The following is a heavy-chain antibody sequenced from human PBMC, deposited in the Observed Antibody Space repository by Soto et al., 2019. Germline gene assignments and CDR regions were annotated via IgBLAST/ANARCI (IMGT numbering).Heavy chain of an antibody. J-gene: IGHJ4*02. Sequence: QVQLVESGGGVVQPGRSLRLSCAASGFTFSSYGMHWVRQAPGKGLEWVAVIWDDGSNKYYADSVKGRFTISRDNSKNTLYLQMNSLRAEDTAVYYCARDWNYDSRGYWGQGTLVTVSS. CDR2: IWDDGSNK. D-gene: IGHD3-22*01. CDR1: GFTFSSYG. V-gene: IGHV3-33*01. CDR3: ARDWNYDSRGY.